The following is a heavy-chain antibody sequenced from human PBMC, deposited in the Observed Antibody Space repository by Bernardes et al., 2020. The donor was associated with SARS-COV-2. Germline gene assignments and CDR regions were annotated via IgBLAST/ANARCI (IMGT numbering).Heavy chain of an antibody. D-gene: IGHD6-19*01. CDR1: GIILSHYP. V-gene: IGHV3-23*01. CDR2: MPGDSSHI. Sequence: GGFLRPSCAASGIILSHYPLGWVHQAPGKGLEWVSGMPGDSSHIYYTDSVKGRFTISRDNSKNILYLQMNSLRAEDTAVYYCATIVDSSGWSDYFDYWGQETLVTVSS. J-gene: IGHJ4*02. CDR3: ATIVDSSGWSDYFDY.